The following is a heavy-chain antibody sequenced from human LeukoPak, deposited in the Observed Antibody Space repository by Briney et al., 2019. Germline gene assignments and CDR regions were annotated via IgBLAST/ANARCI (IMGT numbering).Heavy chain of an antibody. CDR3: AKDGDYGDYDK. D-gene: IGHD4-17*01. J-gene: IGHJ4*02. V-gene: IGHV3-30*02. CDR2: IRYDGNNK. Sequence: GGSLRLSCGASGFTFSNYGMLWVRQAPGKGLEWVAFIRYDGNNKLYADSMKGRFTISRDNSKNTLYLHMNSLRAEDTAVYYCAKDGDYGDYDKWGQGTLVTVSS. CDR1: GFTFSNYG.